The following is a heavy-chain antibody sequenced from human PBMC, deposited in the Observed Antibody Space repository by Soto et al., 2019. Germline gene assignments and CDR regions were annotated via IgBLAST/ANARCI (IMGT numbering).Heavy chain of an antibody. CDR1: GFRFDDYS. CDR2: ISWNSGSI. D-gene: IGHD6-6*01. CDR3: TKDTFGSSPNYYVMDV. J-gene: IGHJ6*02. V-gene: IGHV3-9*01. Sequence: CLRRSCAACGFRFDDYSMHWVRQAPGKGLEWVSGISWNSGSIGYADSVKGRFTISRDNAKNSLYLQMNSLRAEDTALYYCTKDTFGSSPNYYVMDVCGQRTTVTVSS.